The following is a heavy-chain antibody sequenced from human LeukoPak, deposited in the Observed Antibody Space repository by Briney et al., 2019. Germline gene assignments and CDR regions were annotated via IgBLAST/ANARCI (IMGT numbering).Heavy chain of an antibody. CDR3: ARDRDHGYFDL. CDR1: GGSISSADYY. CDR2: IYYSGST. J-gene: IGHJ2*01. D-gene: IGHD2-21*02. V-gene: IGHV4-61*08. Sequence: SETLSLTCTVSGGSISSADYYWSCIRQPPGKGLEWIGYIYYSGSTNYNPSLKSRVTISVDTSKNQFSLKLSSVTAADTAVYYCARDRDHGYFDLWGRGTLVTVSS.